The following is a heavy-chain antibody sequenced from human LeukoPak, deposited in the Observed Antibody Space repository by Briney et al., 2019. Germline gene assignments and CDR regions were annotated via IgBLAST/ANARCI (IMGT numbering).Heavy chain of an antibody. Sequence: GGYLRLSCAASGFTFSNYGMHWVRQAPGKELEWVAFTRYDGSNEHYSDSVKGRFTISRDNSKNTLYLQMNSLRAEDTAVYSCAKGLMTTVTPLGYWGQGTLVTVSS. CDR1: GFTFSNYG. J-gene: IGHJ4*02. V-gene: IGHV3-30*02. D-gene: IGHD4-17*01. CDR3: AKGLMTTVTPLGY. CDR2: TRYDGSNE.